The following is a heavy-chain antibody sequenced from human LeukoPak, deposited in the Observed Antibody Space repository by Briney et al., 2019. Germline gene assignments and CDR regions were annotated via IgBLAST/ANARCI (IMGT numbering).Heavy chain of an antibody. J-gene: IGHJ6*03. V-gene: IGHV1-69*06. CDR1: GYTFTGYY. CDR3: ARASSSWYARLAYYYYMDV. D-gene: IGHD6-13*01. Sequence: SVKVSCKASGYTFTGYYMHWVRQAPGQGLEWMGGIIPIFGTANYAQKFQGRVTITADKSTSTAYMELSSLGYEDTAVYYCARASSSWYARLAYYYYMDVWGKGTTVTISS. CDR2: IIPIFGTA.